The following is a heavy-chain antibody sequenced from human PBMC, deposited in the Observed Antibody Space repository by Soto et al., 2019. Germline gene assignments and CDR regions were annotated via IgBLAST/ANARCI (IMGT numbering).Heavy chain of an antibody. D-gene: IGHD4-17*01. CDR3: ARRLYGAYDY. CDR1: GYSFTTSG. CDR2: ISTYNGKT. J-gene: IGHJ4*02. Sequence: QAQLVQSGAEVKEPGASVKVSCKASGYSFTTSGITWVRQAPGQGLEWMGWISTYNGKTNYAQKLQDRVTLTTDTSTSTAYMELRSLRSDDTAVYYWARRLYGAYDYWGQGTLVNVSA. V-gene: IGHV1-18*01.